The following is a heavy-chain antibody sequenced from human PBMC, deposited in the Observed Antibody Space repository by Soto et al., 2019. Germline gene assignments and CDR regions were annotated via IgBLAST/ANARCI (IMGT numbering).Heavy chain of an antibody. Sequence: EVQLVESGGGLVQPGGSLSLSCAASGFTFSTYSMNWVRQAPGKGLEWVSYISGSSSTIYYADSVKGRSTISRDNAKNSLYLQMKSLRAEDTAVYYWARTGITTAGNHDYGGQGTLVIVSS. CDR3: ARTGITTAGNHDY. CDR1: GFTFSTYS. V-gene: IGHV3-48*01. J-gene: IGHJ4*02. CDR2: ISGSSSTI. D-gene: IGHD6-13*01.